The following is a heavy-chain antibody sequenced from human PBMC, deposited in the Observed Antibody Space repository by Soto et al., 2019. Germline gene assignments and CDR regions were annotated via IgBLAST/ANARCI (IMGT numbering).Heavy chain of an antibody. J-gene: IGHJ4*02. V-gene: IGHV1-46*01. D-gene: IGHD3-10*01. CDR3: AGEGFTMVRGYYFDY. Sequence: QVQLVQSGAEVKKPGASVKVSCKASGYTFTSYYMHWVRQAPGQGLELVGIINTSGGSTSYAQKFQGRLTMTRDTSTSTVYMELSSLRSEDTAVYYCAGEGFTMVRGYYFDYWGQGTLVTVSS. CDR1: GYTFTSYY. CDR2: INTSGGST.